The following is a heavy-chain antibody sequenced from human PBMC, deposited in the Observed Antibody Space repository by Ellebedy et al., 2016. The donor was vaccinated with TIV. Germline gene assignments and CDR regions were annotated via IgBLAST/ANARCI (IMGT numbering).Heavy chain of an antibody. Sequence: PSETLSLTCTVSGDSLSRSSYYWGWIRQPPGKGLEWIVSKSYTGSTYYNLSLKSSVTISVDTSKNQFSLKLKSVTAADSAVYYCATYHNGYQDNWFDPWGQGTLVTVSS. CDR1: GDSLSRSSYY. D-gene: IGHD3-10*01. V-gene: IGHV4-39*01. J-gene: IGHJ5*02. CDR3: ATYHNGYQDNWFDP. CDR2: KSYTGST.